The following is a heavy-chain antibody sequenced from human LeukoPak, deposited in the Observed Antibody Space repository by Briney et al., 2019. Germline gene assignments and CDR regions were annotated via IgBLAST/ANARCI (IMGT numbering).Heavy chain of an antibody. CDR3: TSEGSSWYQGNYYYYMDV. J-gene: IGHJ6*03. CDR2: IRSKANSYAT. CDR1: GFSFSSYS. V-gene: IGHV3-73*01. D-gene: IGHD6-13*01. Sequence: GGSLRLSCAASGFSFSSYSIHWVRQASGKGLEWVGRIRSKANSYATAYAASVKGRFTISRDDSKNTAYLQMNSLKTEDTAVYYCTSEGSSWYQGNYYYYMDVWGKGTTVTVSS.